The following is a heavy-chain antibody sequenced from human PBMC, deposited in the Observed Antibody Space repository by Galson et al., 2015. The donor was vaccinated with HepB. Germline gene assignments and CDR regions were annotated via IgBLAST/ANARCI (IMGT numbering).Heavy chain of an antibody. CDR1: GGSISSSSYY. CDR2: IYYSGST. CDR3: ARQIAVAGTFWFDP. D-gene: IGHD6-19*01. Sequence: SETLSLTCTVSGGSISSSSYYWGWIRQPPGKGLEWIGSIYYSGSTYYNPSLKSRVTISVDTSKNQFSLKLSSVTAADTAVYYCARQIAVAGTFWFDPWGQGTLVTVSS. J-gene: IGHJ5*02. V-gene: IGHV4-39*01.